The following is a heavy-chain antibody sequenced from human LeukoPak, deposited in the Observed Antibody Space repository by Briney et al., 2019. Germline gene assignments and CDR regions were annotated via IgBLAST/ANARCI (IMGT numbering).Heavy chain of an antibody. CDR2: ISAYNGNT. V-gene: IGHV1-18*01. CDR1: GYTFTSYG. CDR3: ARDGVKGGDSCPEGY. D-gene: IGHD3-22*01. Sequence: ASVKVSCKASGYTFTSYGISWVRQAPGQGLEWMGWISAYNGNTNYAQKLQGRVTMTTDTSTSTAYMELRSLRSDDTAVYYCARDGVKGGDSCPEGYWGQGTLVTVSS. J-gene: IGHJ4*02.